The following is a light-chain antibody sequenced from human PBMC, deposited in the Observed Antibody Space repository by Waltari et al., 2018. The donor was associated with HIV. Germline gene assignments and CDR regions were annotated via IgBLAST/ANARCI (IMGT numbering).Light chain of an antibody. Sequence: DIVLTQAPHSLSVTPGQPATISCKSSQNLLNSDGKTYLYWYLQRPGQPPQLLIYQVSTRFSGVPDRFSGSGSWPYFTLKISRVEAEDVGTYYCMQALELPPTFGQGTKLDIK. V-gene: IGKV2-29*03. CDR3: MQALELPPT. CDR1: QNLLNSDGKTY. J-gene: IGKJ2*01. CDR2: QVS.